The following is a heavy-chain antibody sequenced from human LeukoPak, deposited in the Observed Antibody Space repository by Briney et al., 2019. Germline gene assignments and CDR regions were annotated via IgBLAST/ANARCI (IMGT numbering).Heavy chain of an antibody. Sequence: GGSLRLSCAASGFTFSSYAMSWVRQAPGKGLEWVSAIGGSGGSTYYADSVKGRFTISRDNSKNTLYLQMNSLRAEDTAVYYCASTPYSSSFPWGQGTLVTVSS. D-gene: IGHD6-6*01. V-gene: IGHV3-23*01. CDR3: ASTPYSSSFP. J-gene: IGHJ5*02. CDR1: GFTFSSYA. CDR2: IGGSGGST.